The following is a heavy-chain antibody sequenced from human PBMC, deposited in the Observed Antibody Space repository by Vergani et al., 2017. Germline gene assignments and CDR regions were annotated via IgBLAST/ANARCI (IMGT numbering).Heavy chain of an antibody. Sequence: QLQLQESGSGLVKPSQTLSLTCAVSGGSISSGGYSWSWIRQPPGKGLEWIRYIYHSGSTYYNPSLKSRVTISVDRSKNQFSLKLSSVTAAETAVYYCARGYCSSTSCFNWFDPWGQGTLVTVSS. CDR3: ARGYCSSTSCFNWFDP. J-gene: IGHJ5*01. CDR1: GGSISSGGYS. V-gene: IGHV4-30-2*01. CDR2: IYHSGST. D-gene: IGHD2-2*01.